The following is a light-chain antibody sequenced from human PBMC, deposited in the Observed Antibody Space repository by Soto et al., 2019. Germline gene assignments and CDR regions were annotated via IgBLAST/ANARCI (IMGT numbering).Light chain of an antibody. V-gene: IGKV3-20*01. CDR2: GAS. Sequence: EIVLTQSPGTLSLSPGERATLSCRASQSVSNNYLAWYQQKPGQAPRLLIYGASNRATGIPARFSGSGSGTDFTLTISSLEPEDFAVYYCQLYGSSSITFGQGTRLEIK. CDR3: QLYGSSSIT. CDR1: QSVSNNY. J-gene: IGKJ5*01.